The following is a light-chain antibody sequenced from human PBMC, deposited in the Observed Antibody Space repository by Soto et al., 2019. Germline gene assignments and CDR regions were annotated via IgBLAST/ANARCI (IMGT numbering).Light chain of an antibody. Sequence: EVVMTQSPASLSASPGERVTLSCRASQNIRSSLAWYQQRPGQAPRLLIYDASTRATGIPPRFSGGGSGTEFTVTISSLQSEDFAIYYCQQYDIWPPMYTFGQGTKLEIK. V-gene: IGKV3-15*01. J-gene: IGKJ2*01. CDR2: DAS. CDR1: QNIRSS. CDR3: QQYDIWPPMYT.